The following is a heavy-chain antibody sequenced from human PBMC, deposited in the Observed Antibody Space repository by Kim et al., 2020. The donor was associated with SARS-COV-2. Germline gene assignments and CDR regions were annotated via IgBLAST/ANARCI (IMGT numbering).Heavy chain of an antibody. V-gene: IGHV3-53*01. Sequence: GGSLRLSCAASGFTVSSNYMSWVRQAPWKGLEWVSVIYSGGSTYYADSVKGRFTISRDNSKNTLYLQMNSLRAEDTAVYYCARDLGSYYYGSGSYGPFDYWGQGTLVTVSS. CDR1: GFTVSSNY. CDR2: IYSGGST. CDR3: ARDLGSYYYGSGSYGPFDY. J-gene: IGHJ4*02. D-gene: IGHD3-10*01.